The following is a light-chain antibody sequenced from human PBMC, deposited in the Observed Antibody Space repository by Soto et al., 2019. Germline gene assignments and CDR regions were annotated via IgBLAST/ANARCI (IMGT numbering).Light chain of an antibody. J-gene: IGKJ1*01. CDR2: GAS. V-gene: IGKV3-20*01. Sequence: EIVLTQSPGTLSLSPGERATLSCRASQSVSSSYLAWYQQKPGQAPRLLIYGASSRATGIPDRFSGSGSGTDFTLTISRLEHEDLAVYCCQQYGSSPRTFGQGTKVEIK. CDR1: QSVSSSY. CDR3: QQYGSSPRT.